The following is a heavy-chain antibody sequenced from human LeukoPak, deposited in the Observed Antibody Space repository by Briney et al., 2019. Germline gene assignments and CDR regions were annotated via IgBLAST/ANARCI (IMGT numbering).Heavy chain of an antibody. D-gene: IGHD3-22*01. CDR3: ARDSRAYDSSGYYYN. CDR2: IIPILGIA. J-gene: IGHJ4*02. V-gene: IGHV1-69*04. CDR1: GGTFSSYT. Sequence: VASVKVSCKASGGTFSSYTISWVRQAPGQGLEWMGRIIPILGIANYAQKFQGRVTITADKSTSTAYMELSSLRSEDTAVYYCARDSRAYDSSGYYYNWGQGTLVTVSS.